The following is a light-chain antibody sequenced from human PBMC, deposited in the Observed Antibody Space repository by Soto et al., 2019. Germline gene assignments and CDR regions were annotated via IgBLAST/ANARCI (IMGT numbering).Light chain of an antibody. V-gene: IGKV3-11*01. CDR1: QSVSSY. J-gene: IGKJ5*01. Sequence: EIVITQSPATLSLSPGERVTLSCRASQSVSSYLAWYQQKPGQAPRLLIYDASNRATGIPARFSGSGSGTDFTLTISSLEPEDFAVYYCQQRSNWPPITFGQGTRLEI. CDR2: DAS. CDR3: QQRSNWPPIT.